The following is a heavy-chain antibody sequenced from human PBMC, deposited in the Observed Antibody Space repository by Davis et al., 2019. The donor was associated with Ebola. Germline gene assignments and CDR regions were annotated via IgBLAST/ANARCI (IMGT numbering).Heavy chain of an antibody. CDR3: AKDRQHTVTTSFGY. D-gene: IGHD4-17*01. V-gene: IGHV3-48*03. J-gene: IGHJ4*02. CDR1: GLTFSSFD. Sequence: GESLKISCAASGLTFSSFDLNWVRQAPGKGPEWVSYISSSGFLTYYADSVKGRFTISRDNAKNSLYLQMNSLRAADTALYYCAKDRQHTVTTSFGYWGQGTLVTVSS. CDR2: ISSSGFLT.